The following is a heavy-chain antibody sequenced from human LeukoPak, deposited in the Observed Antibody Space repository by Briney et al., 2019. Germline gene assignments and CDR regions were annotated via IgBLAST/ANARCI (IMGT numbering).Heavy chain of an antibody. CDR3: ASPGFWSGYYTDYYYYMDV. D-gene: IGHD3-3*01. CDR1: GYTFTGYY. J-gene: IGHJ6*03. V-gene: IGHV1-2*02. CDR2: INPNSGGT. Sequence: ASVKVSCKASGYTFTGYYMHWVRQAPGQGLEWMGWINPNSGGTNYAQKFQGRVTMTRDTSISTAYMELSRLRSDDTAVYYCASPGFWSGYYTDYYYYMDVWGKGTTVTVSS.